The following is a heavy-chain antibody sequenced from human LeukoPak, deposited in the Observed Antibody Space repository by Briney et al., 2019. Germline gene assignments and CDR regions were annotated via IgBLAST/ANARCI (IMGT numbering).Heavy chain of an antibody. CDR3: ARDSLGSSGYYPSTPYYFDY. CDR2: ISSSGSTI. Sequence: PGGSLRLSCAASGFTFSSYEMNWVRQAPGKGLEWVSYISSSGSTIYYADSVKGRFTISRDNAKSSLYLQMNSLRAEDTAVYYCARDSLGSSGYYPSTPYYFDYWGQGTLVTVSS. J-gene: IGHJ4*02. D-gene: IGHD3-22*01. V-gene: IGHV3-48*03. CDR1: GFTFSSYE.